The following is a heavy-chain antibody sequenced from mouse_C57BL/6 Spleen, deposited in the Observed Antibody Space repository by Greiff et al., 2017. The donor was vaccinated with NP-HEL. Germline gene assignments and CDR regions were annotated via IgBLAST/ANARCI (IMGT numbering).Heavy chain of an antibody. V-gene: IGHV1-50*01. J-gene: IGHJ3*01. Sequence: VQLQQPGAELVKPGASVKLSCKASGYTFTSYWMQWVKQRPGQGLEWIGEIDPSDSYTNYNQKFKGKATLTVDTSSSTAYMQLSSLTSEDSAVYYCARCDSSGHFAYWGQGTLVTVSA. CDR3: ARCDSSGHFAY. CDR1: GYTFTSYW. CDR2: IDPSDSYT. D-gene: IGHD3-2*02.